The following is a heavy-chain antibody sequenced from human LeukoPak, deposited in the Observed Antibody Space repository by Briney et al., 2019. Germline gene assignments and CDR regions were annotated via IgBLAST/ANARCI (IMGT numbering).Heavy chain of an antibody. CDR3: ARESSSWYGSGDAFDI. J-gene: IGHJ3*02. CDR1: GFTFSSYS. CDR2: ISSSSSYI. D-gene: IGHD6-13*01. V-gene: IGHV3-21*01. Sequence: KSGGSLRLSCAASGFTFSSYSMNWVRQAPGKRLEWVSSISSSSSYIYYADSVKGRFTISRDNAKNSLYLQMNSLRAEDTAVYYCARESSSWYGSGDAFDIWGQGTMVTVSS.